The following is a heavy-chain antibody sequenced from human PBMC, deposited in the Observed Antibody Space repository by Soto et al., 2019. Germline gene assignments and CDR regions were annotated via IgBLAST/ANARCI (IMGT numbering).Heavy chain of an antibody. V-gene: IGHV3-30-3*01. CDR3: ARALYYDFGP. CDR1: GFTFSSYA. J-gene: IGHJ5*02. CDR2: ISYDGSNK. Sequence: QVQLVESGGGVVQPGRSLRLSCAASGFTFSSYAMHWVRQAPGKGLEWVTLISYDGSNKYYADSVKGRFTISRDNSKNTLYLQMKSLRTEDTAVYYCARALYYDFGPWGQGTLVTVSS. D-gene: IGHD3-3*01.